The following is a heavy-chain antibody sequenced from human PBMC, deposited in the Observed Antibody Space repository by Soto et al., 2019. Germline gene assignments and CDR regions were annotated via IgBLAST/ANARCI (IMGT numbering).Heavy chain of an antibody. CDR2: IYRTGST. J-gene: IGHJ4*02. V-gene: IGHV4-4*02. Sequence: PSETLSLTCAVSGGSFTSNNWWTWVRQPPGQGLEWIGEIYRTGSTNYNPSLKSRVTISLDKSENQFSLKVTSLTAADTAVYYCTSRDPGTSVDYWGQGTLVTVSS. CDR3: TSRDPGTSVDY. D-gene: IGHD1-7*01. CDR1: GGSFTSNNW.